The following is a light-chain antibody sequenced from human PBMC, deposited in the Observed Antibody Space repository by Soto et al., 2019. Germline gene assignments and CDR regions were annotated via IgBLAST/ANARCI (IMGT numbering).Light chain of an antibody. Sequence: EIVMRQSPGTASVSPGERATLSCRASQSVSSNLAWYQQKPGQPPRLLIYGASTRATGIPARFSGSGSGTEFTLTISSLQSEDFAVYYCQQYNNWPRPFGQGTKVDIK. CDR2: GAS. CDR3: QQYNNWPRP. J-gene: IGKJ1*01. CDR1: QSVSSN. V-gene: IGKV3-15*01.